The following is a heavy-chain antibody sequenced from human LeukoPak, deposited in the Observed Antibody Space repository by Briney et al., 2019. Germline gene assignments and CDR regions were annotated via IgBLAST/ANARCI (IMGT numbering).Heavy chain of an antibody. CDR1: GFTFSSYW. Sequence: SGGSLRLSCAASGFTFSSYWMHWVRQAPGKGLVWVSRINSDGSSTSYADSVKGRFTISRDNAKNTLYLQMNSLRAEDTAVYYCAREGGSSEEMDYWGQETLVTVSS. D-gene: IGHD2-15*01. V-gene: IGHV3-74*01. CDR3: AREGGSSEEMDY. CDR2: INSDGSST. J-gene: IGHJ4*02.